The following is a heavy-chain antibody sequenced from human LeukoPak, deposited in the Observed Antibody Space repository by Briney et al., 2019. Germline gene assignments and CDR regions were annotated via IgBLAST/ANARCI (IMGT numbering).Heavy chain of an antibody. CDR1: GCTLTGYY. D-gene: IGHD6-6*01. Sequence: GASVKVSCKASGCTLTGYYMHWVRQAPGQGLEWMGRINPNSGGTNYAQKFQGRVTMTRDTSISTAYMELSRLRSDDTAVYYCARGVRASGSSAVLFDYWGQGTLATVSS. J-gene: IGHJ4*02. CDR2: INPNSGGT. V-gene: IGHV1-2*06. CDR3: ARGVRASGSSAVLFDY.